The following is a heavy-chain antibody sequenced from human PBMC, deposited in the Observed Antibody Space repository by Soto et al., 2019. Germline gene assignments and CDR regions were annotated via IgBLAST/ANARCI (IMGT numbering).Heavy chain of an antibody. CDR3: ARRYSSSSGEFDY. V-gene: IGHV3-11*06. D-gene: IGHD6-6*01. J-gene: IGHJ4*02. CDR2: ISSSSSYT. CDR1: GFTFSDYY. Sequence: GGSLRLSCAASGFTFSDYYMSWIRQAPGKGLEWVSYISSSSSYTNYADSVKGRFTISRDNAKNSLYLQMNSLRAEDTAVYYCARRYSSSSGEFDYWGQGTLVTVSS.